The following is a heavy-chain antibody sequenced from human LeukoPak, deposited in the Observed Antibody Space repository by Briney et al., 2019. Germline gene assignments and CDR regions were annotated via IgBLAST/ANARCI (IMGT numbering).Heavy chain of an antibody. CDR3: ARVEGTGLDSSSWPFDY. CDR1: GFTFSSYW. V-gene: IGHV3-74*01. J-gene: IGHJ4*02. D-gene: IGHD6-13*01. Sequence: PGGSLRLSCAASGFTFSSYWMHWVRQAPGKGLVWVSRINSDGSSTSYADSVKGRFTISRDNAKNTLYLQMNSLRAEDTAVYYCARVEGTGLDSSSWPFDYWGQGTLVTVSS. CDR2: INSDGSST.